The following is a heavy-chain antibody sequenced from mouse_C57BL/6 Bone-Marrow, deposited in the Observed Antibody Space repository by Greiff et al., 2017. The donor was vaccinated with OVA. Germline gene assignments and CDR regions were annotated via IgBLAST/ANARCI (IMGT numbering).Heavy chain of an antibody. CDR1: GYTFTSYW. CDR3: ARGDSSGPVAY. D-gene: IGHD3-2*02. Sequence: QVQLQQPGAELVKPGASVKLSCKASGYTFTSYWMPWVKQRPGQGLEWIGEIDPSDSYTNYNQKFKGKATLTVDTSSSTAYMQLSSLTSEDSAVYYCARGDSSGPVAYWGQGTLVTVSA. V-gene: IGHV1-50*01. J-gene: IGHJ3*01. CDR2: IDPSDSYT.